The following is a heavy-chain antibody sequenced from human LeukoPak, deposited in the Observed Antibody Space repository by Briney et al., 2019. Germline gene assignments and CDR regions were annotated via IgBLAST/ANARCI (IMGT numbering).Heavy chain of an antibody. J-gene: IGHJ4*02. CDR3: ARGPQERGYSYGYFDY. V-gene: IGHV1-69*05. Sequence: GASVKVSCKASGGTFSSYAISWVRQAPGQGLEWMGGIIPIFGTANYAQKFQGRVTITTDESTSTAFMELSSLRSEDTAVYYCARGPQERGYSYGYFDYWGQGTLVTVSS. CDR1: GGTFSSYA. CDR2: IIPIFGTA. D-gene: IGHD5-18*01.